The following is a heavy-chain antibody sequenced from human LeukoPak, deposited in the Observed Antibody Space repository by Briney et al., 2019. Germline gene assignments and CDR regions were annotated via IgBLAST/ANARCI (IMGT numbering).Heavy chain of an antibody. V-gene: IGHV4-34*01. D-gene: IGHD4-23*01. CDR1: GGSFSSYY. CDR2: INHSGST. CDR3: ARGGGHDYGGNGSDY. J-gene: IGHJ4*02. Sequence: SETLSLTCAVYGGSFSSYYWSWIRQPPGKGLEWIGEINHSGSTNDNPYIKSRVTISVDTSKNQFSLKVSSVTAADTAVYYCARGGGHDYGGNGSDYWGQGTLVTVSS.